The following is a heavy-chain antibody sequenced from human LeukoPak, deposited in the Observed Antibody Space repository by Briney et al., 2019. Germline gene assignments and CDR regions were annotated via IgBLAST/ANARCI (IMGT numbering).Heavy chain of an antibody. CDR3: AAAYCSSTPCYSPTDTN. J-gene: IGHJ4*02. V-gene: IGHV3-74*01. CDR2: IDSDGSST. CDR1: GSTFRSYW. Sequence: EPGGSLRLSCEASGSTFRSYWMHWVRQTPGKGLVWVSRIDSDGSSTSYADSVKGRFTISRDNAKNTLYLQMNSLRVEDTAVYYCAAAYCSSTPCYSPTDTNWGQGTLVTVSS. D-gene: IGHD2-2*01.